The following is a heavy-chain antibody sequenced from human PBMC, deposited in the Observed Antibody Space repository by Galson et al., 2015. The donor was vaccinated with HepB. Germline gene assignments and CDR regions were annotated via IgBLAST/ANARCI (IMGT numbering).Heavy chain of an antibody. V-gene: IGHV1-69*13. CDR3: ASRRGSGPFYGMDV. CDR1: GGTFSSYA. D-gene: IGHD3-10*01. Sequence: SVKVSCKASGGTFSSYAISWVRQAPGQGLEWMGGIIPIFGTANYAQKFQGRVTITADESTSTAYMELSSLRSEDTAVYYCASRRGSGPFYGMDVWGQGTTVTVSS. J-gene: IGHJ6*02. CDR2: IIPIFGTA.